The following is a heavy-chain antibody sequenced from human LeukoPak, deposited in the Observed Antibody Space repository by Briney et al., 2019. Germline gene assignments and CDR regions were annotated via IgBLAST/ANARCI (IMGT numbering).Heavy chain of an antibody. CDR2: ISGSGVST. D-gene: IGHD2-2*01. J-gene: IGHJ4*02. Sequence: GSLRLSCAASGFTIRSDFITWGRQAPGKGLEWVSTISGSGVSTFYADPVKGRFTISRDNSKNTLYLHMNSLSAEDTAIYYCAKDSFSSRWGQGTLVTVSS. CDR3: AKDSFSSR. V-gene: IGHV3-23*01. CDR1: GFTIRSDF.